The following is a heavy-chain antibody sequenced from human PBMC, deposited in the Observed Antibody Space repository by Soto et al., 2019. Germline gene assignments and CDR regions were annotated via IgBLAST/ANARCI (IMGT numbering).Heavy chain of an antibody. CDR3: ARRAAYDILTGYSRDFEY. D-gene: IGHD3-9*01. Sequence: SETLSLTCAVYGGSFSGYYWSWIRQPPGKGLEWIGEINHSGSTNYNPSLKSRVTISVDTSKNQFSLKLSSVTAADTAVYYCARRAAYDILTGYSRDFEYWGQGTLVTVSS. J-gene: IGHJ4*02. V-gene: IGHV4-34*01. CDR1: GGSFSGYY. CDR2: INHSGST.